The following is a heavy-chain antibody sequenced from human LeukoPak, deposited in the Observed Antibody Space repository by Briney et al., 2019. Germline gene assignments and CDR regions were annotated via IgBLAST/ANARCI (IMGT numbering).Heavy chain of an antibody. CDR2: ISADGGST. CDR3: AKESGKFDY. CDR1: GLNFDDSA. J-gene: IGHJ4*02. V-gene: IGHV3-43*02. Sequence: GSLRLSCVASGLNFDDSAMHWVRQAPGKGLEWVSLISADGGSTFSAGSVKGRFSISRDNSKNSLYLQMNSLRSEDTAMYYCAKESGKFDYWGQGTLVAVSS.